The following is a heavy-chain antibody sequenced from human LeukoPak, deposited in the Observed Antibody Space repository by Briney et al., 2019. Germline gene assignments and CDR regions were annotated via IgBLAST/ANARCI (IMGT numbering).Heavy chain of an antibody. CDR1: GFTFSSYN. CDR2: ITSSNSYM. V-gene: IGHV3-21*04. CDR3: AKDGIFDYGDYRVSNWFDP. J-gene: IGHJ5*02. D-gene: IGHD4-17*01. Sequence: GGSLRLSCAASGFTFSSYNINWVRQAPGKGLEWVSSITSSNSYMYYADSVKGRFTISRDNAKNSLYLHMNSLRAEDTAVYYCAKDGIFDYGDYRVSNWFDPWGQGTLVTVSS.